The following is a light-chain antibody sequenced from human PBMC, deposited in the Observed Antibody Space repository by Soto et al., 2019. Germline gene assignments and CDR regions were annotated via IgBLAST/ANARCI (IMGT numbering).Light chain of an antibody. CDR2: DVS. V-gene: IGLV2-14*01. CDR1: SSDVSGYNY. J-gene: IGLJ1*01. Sequence: QSALTQPASVSGSPGQSITISCTGTSSDVSGYNYVSWYQQHPGKAPKLMIYDVSNRPSGVSNRFSASKSGNTAPLTISGLQAEDEADYYCSSYTSSSVYVFGTGTKLTLL. CDR3: SSYTSSSVYV.